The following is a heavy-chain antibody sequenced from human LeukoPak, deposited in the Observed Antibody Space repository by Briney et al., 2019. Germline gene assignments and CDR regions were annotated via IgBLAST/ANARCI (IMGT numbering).Heavy chain of an antibody. V-gene: IGHV1-18*01. D-gene: IGHD6-6*01. CDR2: ISAYNGNT. Sequence: ASVKVSCKASGYTFSSYGMSWVRQAPGQGLEWMGWISAYNGNTNYAQKLQGRVTMTTDTSTNTAYMELRSLRSDDTAVYYCAGDRYSSSSDFDYWGQGTLVTVSS. CDR1: GYTFSSYG. CDR3: AGDRYSSSSDFDY. J-gene: IGHJ4*02.